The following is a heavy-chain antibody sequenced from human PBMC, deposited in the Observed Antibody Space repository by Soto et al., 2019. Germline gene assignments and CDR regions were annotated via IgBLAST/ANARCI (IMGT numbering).Heavy chain of an antibody. J-gene: IGHJ6*02. CDR2: IYYSGST. V-gene: IGHV4-59*01. CDR3: AGWTLTTSGVDV. CDR1: GGSISSYY. D-gene: IGHD4-4*01. Sequence: SETLSLTCTVSGGSISSYYWSWIRQPPGKGLEWIGYIYYSGSTNYNPSLKSRVTISVDTSKNQFSLKLSSVTAADTAVYYCAGWTLTTSGVDVWGQGTTVTVSS.